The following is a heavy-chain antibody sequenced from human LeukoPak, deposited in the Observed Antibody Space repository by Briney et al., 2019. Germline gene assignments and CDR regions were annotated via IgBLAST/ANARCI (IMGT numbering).Heavy chain of an antibody. V-gene: IGHV4-61*02. CDR2: IYPGGSS. CDR3: ARRSGNYHENYYMDV. CDR1: GASITSGHNY. D-gene: IGHD3-10*01. Sequence: SETLSFTCTVSGASITSGHNYWTWIRQPAGKGLEWIGRIYPGGSSNYNPSLKSRVTILVDTSNNRFSLELRSVTAADTAVYYCARRSGNYHENYYMDVWGRGTTVTVSS. J-gene: IGHJ6*03.